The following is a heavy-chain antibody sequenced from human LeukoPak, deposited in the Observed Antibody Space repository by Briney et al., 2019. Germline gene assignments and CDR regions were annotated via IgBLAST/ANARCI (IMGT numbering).Heavy chain of an antibody. V-gene: IGHV3-23*01. CDR3: AKDLAVQGGTVTAPPSTFDY. J-gene: IGHJ4*02. D-gene: IGHD2-21*02. Sequence: PGGSLRLSCAASGFTFISYAMSWVRQAPGKGLEWVSAISGSGGSTYYADSAKGRFTISRDNSKNTLYLPMNSLRAEDTAVYYCAKDLAVQGGTVTAPPSTFDYWGQGTLATVSS. CDR2: ISGSGGST. CDR1: GFTFISYA.